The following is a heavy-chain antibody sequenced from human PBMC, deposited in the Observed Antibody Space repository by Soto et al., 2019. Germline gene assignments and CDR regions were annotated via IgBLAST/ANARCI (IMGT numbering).Heavy chain of an antibody. CDR2: ISYDGSNS. V-gene: IGHV3-30*18. J-gene: IGHJ4*02. CDR1: AFTFSNYG. Sequence: GGSLRLSCAASAFTFSNYGMHWVRQAPGKGLEWVAVISYDGSNSYYADSVKGRFTISRDNSKNTLYLQMNSLRAEDTAVYYCAKARYFGSGSYFNIDYWGQGTLVTVSS. CDR3: AKARYFGSGSYFNIDY. D-gene: IGHD3-10*01.